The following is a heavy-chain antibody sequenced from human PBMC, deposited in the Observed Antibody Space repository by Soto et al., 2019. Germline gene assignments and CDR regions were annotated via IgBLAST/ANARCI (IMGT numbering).Heavy chain of an antibody. J-gene: IGHJ4*02. CDR2: IYYSGST. V-gene: IGHV4-39*01. Sequence: ETLSLTCTVSGGSISSSSYYWGWIRQPPGKGLEWIGSIYYSGSTYYNPSLKSRVTISVDTSKNQFSLKLSSVTAADTAVYYCARRQSSSWYVLCGQGTLVTVSS. CDR1: GGSISSSSYY. D-gene: IGHD6-13*01. CDR3: ARRQSSSWYVL.